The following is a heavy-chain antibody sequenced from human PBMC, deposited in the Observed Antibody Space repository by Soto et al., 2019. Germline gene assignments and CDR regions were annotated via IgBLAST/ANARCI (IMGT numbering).Heavy chain of an antibody. J-gene: IGHJ6*02. D-gene: IGHD6-13*01. V-gene: IGHV4-59*01. Sequence: SETLSLTCTVSGGSISSYYWSWIRQPPGKGLEWIGYIYYSGSTNYNPPLKSRVTISVDTSKNQFSLKLSSVTAADTAVYYCARCSSSWTGGYYYYYGMDVWGQGTTVTVSS. CDR2: IYYSGST. CDR3: ARCSSSWTGGYYYYYGMDV. CDR1: GGSISSYY.